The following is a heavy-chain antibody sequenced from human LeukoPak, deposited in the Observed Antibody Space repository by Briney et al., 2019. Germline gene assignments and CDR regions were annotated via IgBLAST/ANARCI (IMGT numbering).Heavy chain of an antibody. D-gene: IGHD6-25*01. J-gene: IGHJ3*02. Sequence: PSETLSLICTVSGGSMINSGSYWAWIRQPPGQGLEWIASVYYSGSTFYNPSLESRVAISVDTSKRQFSLQLSSVTAADRAVYYCAREERDHDTFDIWGPGAMVTVSS. CDR3: AREERDHDTFDI. CDR2: VYYSGST. V-gene: IGHV4-39*02. CDR1: GGSMINSGSY.